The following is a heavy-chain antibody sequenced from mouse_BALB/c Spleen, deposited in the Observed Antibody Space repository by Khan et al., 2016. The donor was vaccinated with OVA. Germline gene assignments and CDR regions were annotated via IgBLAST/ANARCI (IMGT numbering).Heavy chain of an antibody. V-gene: IGHV7-3*02. CDR1: GFTFTDYY. CDR2: IRDKANGYTT. Sequence: EVELVESGGGLVQPGGSLRLSCATSGFTFTDYYMTWVRQPPGKALEWVGFIRDKANGYTTEYSASVRCRFTISRANSQSILYLQMNSLRAEDSATYYCAREWEFYAMDYWGQGTSVTVSS. CDR3: AREWEFYAMDY. J-gene: IGHJ4*01. D-gene: IGHD4-1*01.